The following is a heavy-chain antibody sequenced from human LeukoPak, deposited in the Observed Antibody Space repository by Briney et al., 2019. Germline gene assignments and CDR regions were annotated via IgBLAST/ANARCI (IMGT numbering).Heavy chain of an antibody. Sequence: GAPVKVSCKASGYNFNNHDINWVRQATGQGLEWLGRMNPNSGNAGYAQKLQGRVTMTWDSSTNTAYLEVTALRSDDTAVYYCAKSSGDYFFDYWGQGTLVTVSS. D-gene: IGHD3-22*01. CDR3: AKSSGDYFFDY. J-gene: IGHJ4*02. CDR2: MNPNSGNA. CDR1: GYNFNNHD. V-gene: IGHV1-8*01.